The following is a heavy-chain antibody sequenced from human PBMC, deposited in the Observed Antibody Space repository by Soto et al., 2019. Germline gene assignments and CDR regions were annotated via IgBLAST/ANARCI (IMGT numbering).Heavy chain of an antibody. V-gene: IGHV2-5*01. D-gene: IGHD2-2*01. CDR3: AHRRAIAIGIVVVPADKTDWFDP. CDR1: GFSLSTSGVG. CDR2: IYWNDDK. Sequence: SGPTLVNPTQTLTLTCTFSGFSLSTSGVGVGWIRQPPGKALEWLALIYWNDDKRYSPSLKSRLTITKDTSKNQVVLTMTNMDPVDTATYYCAHRRAIAIGIVVVPADKTDWFDPWGQGTLVTVSS. J-gene: IGHJ5*02.